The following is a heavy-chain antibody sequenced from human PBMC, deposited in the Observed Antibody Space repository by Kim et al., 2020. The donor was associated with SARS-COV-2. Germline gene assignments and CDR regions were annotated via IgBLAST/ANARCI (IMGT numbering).Heavy chain of an antibody. CDR1: GGSISSSSYY. CDR2: IYYSGST. J-gene: IGHJ4*02. Sequence: SETLSLTCTVSGGSISSSSYYWGWIRQPPGKGLEWIGSIYYSGSTYYNPSLKSRVTISVDTSKNQFSLKLSSVTAADTAVYYCARHRGYSYGFADYWGQGTLVTVSS. CDR3: ARHRGYSYGFADY. V-gene: IGHV4-39*01. D-gene: IGHD5-18*01.